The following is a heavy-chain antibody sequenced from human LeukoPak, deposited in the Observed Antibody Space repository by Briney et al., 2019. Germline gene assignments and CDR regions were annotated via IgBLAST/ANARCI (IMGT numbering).Heavy chain of an antibody. CDR1: GFTFSSYS. D-gene: IGHD7-27*01. V-gene: IGHV3-48*02. Sequence: PGGSLRLSCAASGFTFSSYSMTWVRQAPGKGLEWVSYISSSSSTIYYADSVKGRFTISRGNAKNSLYLQMNSLRDEDTAVCYCARGDGDYYYYYMDVWGKGTTVTVSS. J-gene: IGHJ6*03. CDR3: ARGDGDYYYYYMDV. CDR2: ISSSSSTI.